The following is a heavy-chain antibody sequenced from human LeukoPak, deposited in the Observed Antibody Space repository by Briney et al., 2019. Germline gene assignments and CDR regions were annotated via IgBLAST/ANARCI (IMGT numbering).Heavy chain of an antibody. CDR1: GYSISSGYY. CDR2: IYHSGST. Sequence: PSETLSLTCTVSGYSISSGYYWGWIRQPPGKGLEWIGSIYHSGSTYYNPSLKSRVTISVDTSKNQFSLKLSSVTAADTAVYYCARVLGGSYFSYDYWGQGTLVTVSS. V-gene: IGHV4-38-2*02. J-gene: IGHJ4*02. CDR3: ARVLGGSYFSYDY. D-gene: IGHD1-26*01.